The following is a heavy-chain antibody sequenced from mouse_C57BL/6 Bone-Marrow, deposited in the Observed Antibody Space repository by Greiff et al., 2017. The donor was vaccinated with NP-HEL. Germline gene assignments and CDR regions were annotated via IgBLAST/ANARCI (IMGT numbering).Heavy chain of an antibody. J-gene: IGHJ1*03. CDR1: GYTFTSYW. Sequence: QVQLQQPGAELVRPGTSVKLSCKASGYTFTSYWMHWVKQRPGQGLEWIGVIDPSDSYTNYNQKFKGKATLTVDTSSSTAYMQLSSLTSEDSAVYYCARGGYCAVWGTGTTVTVSS. V-gene: IGHV1-59*01. CDR2: IDPSDSYT. CDR3: ARGGYCAV.